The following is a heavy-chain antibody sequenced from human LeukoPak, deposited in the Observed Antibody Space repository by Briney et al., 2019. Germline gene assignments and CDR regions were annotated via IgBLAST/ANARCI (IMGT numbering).Heavy chain of an antibody. CDR2: INTNTGNP. V-gene: IGHV7-4-1*02. CDR3: ARDVTDGYNSGDDAFDI. Sequence: GASVKVSCKASGYTFTGYYMHWVRQAPGQGLEWMGWINTNTGNPTYAQGFTGRFVFSLDTSVSTAYLQISSLKAEDTAVYYCARDVTDGYNSGDDAFDIWGQGTMVTVSS. D-gene: IGHD5-24*01. CDR1: GYTFTGYY. J-gene: IGHJ3*02.